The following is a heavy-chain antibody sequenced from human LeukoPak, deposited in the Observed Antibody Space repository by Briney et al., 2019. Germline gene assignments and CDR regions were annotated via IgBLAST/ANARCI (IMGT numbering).Heavy chain of an antibody. Sequence: GGSLRLSCAASGLTFSSYSMNWVRQAPGKGLEWVSSISSSSNYIYYADSVKGRFTISRDNAKNSLYLQMNSLRAEDTAVYYCAGVPHAMVRGVITTEFYFDYWGQGTLVTVSS. CDR3: AGVPHAMVRGVITTEFYFDY. D-gene: IGHD3-10*01. CDR1: GLTFSSYS. V-gene: IGHV3-21*01. J-gene: IGHJ4*02. CDR2: ISSSSNYI.